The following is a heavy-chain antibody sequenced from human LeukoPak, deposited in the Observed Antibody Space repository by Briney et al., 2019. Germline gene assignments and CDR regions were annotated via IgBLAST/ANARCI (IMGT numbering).Heavy chain of an antibody. CDR3: ARAPTPAPYSSGWYRGNWFDP. J-gene: IGHJ5*02. Sequence: ASVKVSCKASGYTFSRYAMHWVRQAPGQRLEWMGWINAGNGNTKYSQNLQGRITITRDTSASTAYMELSSLRSEDTAVYYCARAPTPAPYSSGWYRGNWFDPWGQGTLVTVSS. CDR2: INAGNGNT. V-gene: IGHV1-3*01. D-gene: IGHD6-19*01. CDR1: GYTFSRYA.